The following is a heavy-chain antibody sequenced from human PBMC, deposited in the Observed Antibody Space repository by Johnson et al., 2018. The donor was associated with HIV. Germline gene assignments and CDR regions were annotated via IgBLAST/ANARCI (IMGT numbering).Heavy chain of an antibody. D-gene: IGHD2-15*01. J-gene: IGHJ3*02. Sequence: VQLVESGGGLIQPGGSLRLSCAASGFTFSSYWMSWVRQAPGKGLAWVANINRDGSEKYYVDSVKGRFTISRDNTNNSLYLQMNSLRAEDTAVYYCARSRDCSGGSCPDAFDIWGQGTMVTVSS. V-gene: IGHV3-7*02. CDR3: ARSRDCSGGSCPDAFDI. CDR1: GFTFSSYW. CDR2: INRDGSEK.